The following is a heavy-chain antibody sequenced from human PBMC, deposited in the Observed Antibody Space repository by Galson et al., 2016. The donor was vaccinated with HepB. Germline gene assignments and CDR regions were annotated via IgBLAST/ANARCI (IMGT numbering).Heavy chain of an antibody. D-gene: IGHD6-19*01. V-gene: IGHV3-13*04. J-gene: IGHJ4*02. CDR2: MDILGDG. CDR1: GFAFSEYD. Sequence: SLRLSCAASGFAFSEYDIHWVRQAAGSGLEWVSAMDILGDGYYSDSVKGRFTISRENAKSSLYLHMNSLRAEDTALYYCAVIAVAGGTSDYWGQGTLVTVSS. CDR3: AVIAVAGGTSDY.